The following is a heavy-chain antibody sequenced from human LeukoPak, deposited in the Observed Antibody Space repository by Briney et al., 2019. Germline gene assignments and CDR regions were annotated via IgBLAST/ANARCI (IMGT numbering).Heavy chain of an antibody. CDR2: INTHNGDT. CDR1: GYTFASFG. CDR3: ARDGYRLSGYFYYMDV. D-gene: IGHD2-2*03. V-gene: IGHV1-18*01. J-gene: IGHJ6*03. Sequence: ASVKVSCKASGYTFASFGITWVRQAPGQGLEWMGWINTHNGDTNYAQKLQGRVTMTTDTSTSTTYMELRSLRSDDTAVYYCARDGYRLSGYFYYMDVWGKGTTVTVSS.